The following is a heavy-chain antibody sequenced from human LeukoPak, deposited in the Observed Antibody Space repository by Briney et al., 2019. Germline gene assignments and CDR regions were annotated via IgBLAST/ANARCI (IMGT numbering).Heavy chain of an antibody. CDR3: AVLGYCSSTSCYRGPYYYYYMDV. Sequence: ASVKVSCKASGYTFTSYDINWVRQATGQGLEWMGWMNPNSGNTGYAQKFQGRVTITRNTSISTAYMELSSLRSEDTAVYYCAVLGYCSSTSCYRGPYYYYYMDVWGKGTTVTVSS. V-gene: IGHV1-8*03. D-gene: IGHD2-2*02. CDR1: GYTFTSYD. CDR2: MNPNSGNT. J-gene: IGHJ6*03.